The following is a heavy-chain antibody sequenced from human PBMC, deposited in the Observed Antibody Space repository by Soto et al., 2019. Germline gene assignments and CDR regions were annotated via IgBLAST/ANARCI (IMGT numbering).Heavy chain of an antibody. J-gene: IGHJ4*02. CDR3: ARDLGGWPDY. CDR1: GYTFTSYG. V-gene: IGHV1-3*01. D-gene: IGHD2-15*01. CDR2: INACNGNT. Sequence: ASVKVSCKASGYTFTSYGISWVRQAPGQRLEWMGWINACNGNTKYSQKFQGRVTITRDTSASTAYMELSGLRSEDTAVYYCARDLGGWPDYWGQGTLVTVSS.